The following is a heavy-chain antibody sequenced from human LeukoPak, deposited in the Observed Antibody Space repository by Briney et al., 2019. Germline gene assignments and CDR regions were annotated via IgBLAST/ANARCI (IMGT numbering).Heavy chain of an antibody. CDR2: INKDGGEK. CDR1: GFTFSSYW. D-gene: IGHD1-26*01. CDR3: VKDSPPRYSGSPPAY. J-gene: IGHJ4*02. Sequence: PGGSLRLSCAASGFTFSSYWMSWVRQAPGKGLEWVANINKDGGEKYYVDSVKGRFTISRDNAKNSLYLQMNSLRADDTAVDYCVKDSPPRYSGSPPAYWGQGTLVTVS. V-gene: IGHV3-7*03.